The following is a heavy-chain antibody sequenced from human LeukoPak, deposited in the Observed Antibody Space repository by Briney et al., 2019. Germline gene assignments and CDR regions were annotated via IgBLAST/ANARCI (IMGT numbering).Heavy chain of an antibody. V-gene: IGHV3-23*01. Sequence: GGSLRLSCAASGFTFNNYPMSWVRQAPGKGLEWVSVIGSSGGSTHYADSVKGRFTISRDNSRNTLSLQMNSLRPEDTAVYYCAKELLGYSYGSYWGQGTLVTVSS. CDR3: AKELLGYSYGSY. J-gene: IGHJ4*02. CDR2: IGSSGGST. D-gene: IGHD5-18*01. CDR1: GFTFNNYP.